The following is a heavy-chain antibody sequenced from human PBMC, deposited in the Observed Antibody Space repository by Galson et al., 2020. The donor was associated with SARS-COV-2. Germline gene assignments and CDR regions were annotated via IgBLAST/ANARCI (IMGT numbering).Heavy chain of an antibody. J-gene: IGHJ3*02. CDR3: AKDIGQWLVTDAFDI. V-gene: IGHV3-43*01. Sequence: GGSLRLSCAASGFTFDDYTMHWVRQAPGKGLEWVSLISWDGGSTYYADSVKGRFTISRDNSKNSLYLQMNSLRTEDTALYYCAKDIGQWLVTDAFDIWGQGTMVTVSS. D-gene: IGHD6-19*01. CDR2: ISWDGGST. CDR1: GFTFDDYT.